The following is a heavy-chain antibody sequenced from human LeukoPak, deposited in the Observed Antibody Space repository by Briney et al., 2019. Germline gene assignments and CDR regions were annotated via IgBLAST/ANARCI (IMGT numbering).Heavy chain of an antibody. V-gene: IGHV4-31*03. Sequence: TLSLTCTVSGGSISSGGYYWSWIRQHPGKGLEWIGYIYYSGSTYYNPSLKSRVTISVDTSKNQFSLKLSSVTAADTAVYYCARVVVVAATPSYWFDPWGQGTLVTVSS. J-gene: IGHJ5*02. CDR1: GGSISSGGYY. D-gene: IGHD2-15*01. CDR3: ARVVVVAATPSYWFDP. CDR2: IYYSGST.